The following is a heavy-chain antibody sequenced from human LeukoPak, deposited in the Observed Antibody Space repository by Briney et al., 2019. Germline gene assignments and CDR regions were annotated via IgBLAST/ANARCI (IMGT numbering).Heavy chain of an antibody. D-gene: IGHD2-15*01. Sequence: ASVKASCKASGYTFTSYGISWMRQAPGQGLEWMGWINAYNGNTNYAQKLQGRVTMTTDTSTSTAYMELRSLRSDDTAAYYCARVSSIVVVVAASDYWGQGTLVTVSS. CDR3: ARVSSIVVVVAASDY. CDR1: GYTFTSYG. CDR2: INAYNGNT. V-gene: IGHV1-18*01. J-gene: IGHJ4*02.